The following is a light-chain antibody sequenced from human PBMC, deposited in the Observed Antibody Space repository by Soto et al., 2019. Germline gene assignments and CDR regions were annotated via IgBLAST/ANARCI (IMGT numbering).Light chain of an antibody. CDR3: SSYTSSSTDV. V-gene: IGLV2-18*02. J-gene: IGLJ1*01. Sequence: QSALTQPPSVSGSPGQSVTISCTGTSSDVGSYNRVSWYQQPPGTAPKLMIYEVSNRPSGVPDRFSGSKSGNTASLTISRLQAEDEADYYCSSYTSSSTDVFGPGTKVTVL. CDR2: EVS. CDR1: SSDVGSYNR.